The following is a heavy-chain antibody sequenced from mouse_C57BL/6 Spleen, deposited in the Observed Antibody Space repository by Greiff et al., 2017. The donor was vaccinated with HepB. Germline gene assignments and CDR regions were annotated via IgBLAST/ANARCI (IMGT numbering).Heavy chain of an antibody. J-gene: IGHJ4*01. V-gene: IGHV1-78*01. CDR3: ASTVVATDYAMDY. CDR1: GYTFTDHT. D-gene: IGHD1-1*01. CDR2: IYPRDGST. Sequence: VQLQQSDAELVKPGASVKISSKVSGYTFTDHTIHWLKQRPEQGLEWIGYIYPRDGSTKYNEKFKGKATLTSDKYYSTAYMQINSLTSEDSAVYFCASTVVATDYAMDYWGQGTSVTVSS.